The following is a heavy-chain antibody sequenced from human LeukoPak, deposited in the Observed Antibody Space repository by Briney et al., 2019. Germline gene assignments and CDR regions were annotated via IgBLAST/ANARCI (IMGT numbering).Heavy chain of an antibody. V-gene: IGHV1-2*02. Sequence: ASVKVSCKASGYTFTGYYMHWVRQAPGQGLEWMGWINPNSGGTNYAQKFQGRVTMTRDTSISTAYMELSRLRSDDTAVYYCARLQLWSNWALGYWGQGTLVTVSS. CDR2: INPNSGGT. CDR3: ARLQLWSNWALGY. D-gene: IGHD5-18*01. J-gene: IGHJ4*02. CDR1: GYTFTGYY.